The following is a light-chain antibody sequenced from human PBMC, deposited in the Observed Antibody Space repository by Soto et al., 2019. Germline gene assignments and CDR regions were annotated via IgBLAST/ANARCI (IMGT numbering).Light chain of an antibody. J-gene: IGLJ1*01. CDR1: SSDVGNYIF. Sequence: QSALTQPASVSGSPGQSITISCTGTSSDVGNYIFVSWYRQHPGKAPKLMIYDINNRPSGVSNRFSGSKSGNTASPTISGLQAEDEVDYYCVSYTTSASYVFGTGTKVT. CDR3: VSYTTSASYV. V-gene: IGLV2-14*01. CDR2: DIN.